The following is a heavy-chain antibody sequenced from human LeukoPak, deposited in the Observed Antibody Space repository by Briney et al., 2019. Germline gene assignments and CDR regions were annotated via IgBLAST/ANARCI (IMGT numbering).Heavy chain of an antibody. CDR1: GFTFGDYA. CDR3: TRQRNRIRLGELSFDY. J-gene: IGHJ4*02. Sequence: GGSLRLSCTASGFTFGDYAMSWFRQAPGKGLEWVGFIRSKAYGGTTEYAASVKDRFTISRDDSKSIAYLQMNSLKTEDTAVYYCTRQRNRIRLGELSFDYWDQGTLVTVSS. D-gene: IGHD3-16*02. CDR2: IRSKAYGGTT. V-gene: IGHV3-49*03.